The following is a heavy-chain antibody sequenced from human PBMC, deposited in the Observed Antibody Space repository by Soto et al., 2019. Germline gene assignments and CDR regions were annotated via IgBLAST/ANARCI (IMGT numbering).Heavy chain of an antibody. D-gene: IGHD6-13*01. J-gene: IGHJ6*02. CDR1: GFTFSSYG. V-gene: IGHV3-33*01. Sequence: QVQLVESGGGVVQPGRSLRLSCAASGFTFSSYGMHWVRQAPGKGLEWVAVIWYDGSNKYYADSVKGRFTISRDNSKNPLYLQMNSLRAEDTAVYYCAREAGYSSSWFAYYYYGMDVWGQGTTVTVSS. CDR3: AREAGYSSSWFAYYYYGMDV. CDR2: IWYDGSNK.